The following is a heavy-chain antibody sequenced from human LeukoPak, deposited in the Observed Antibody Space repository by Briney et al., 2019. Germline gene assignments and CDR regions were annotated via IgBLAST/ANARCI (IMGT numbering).Heavy chain of an antibody. CDR3: AREARYYYDSIGYYPGSFDY. CDR2: ISSSSNYI. D-gene: IGHD3-22*01. Sequence: GGSLRLSCSASGFSFSSYEMNWVRQAPGKGLEWVASISSSSNYIYYADSVKGRFTISRDNAKNSLYLQMNSLRAEDTAVYYCAREARYYYDSIGYYPGSFDYWGQGTLVTVSS. J-gene: IGHJ4*02. CDR1: GFSFSSYE. V-gene: IGHV3-21*01.